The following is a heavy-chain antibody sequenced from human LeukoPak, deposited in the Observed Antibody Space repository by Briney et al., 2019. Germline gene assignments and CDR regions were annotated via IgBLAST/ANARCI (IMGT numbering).Heavy chain of an antibody. J-gene: IGHJ4*02. CDR1: GGSISSSSYY. V-gene: IGHV4-39*07. CDR2: IYHSGST. Sequence: SETLSLTCTVSGGSISSSSYYWGWIRQPPGKGLEWIGYIYHSGSTYYNPSLKSRVTISVDRSKNQFSLKLSSVTAADTAVYYCARAGGFGELFHFYFDYWGQGTLVTVSS. CDR3: ARAGGFGELFHFYFDY. D-gene: IGHD3-10*01.